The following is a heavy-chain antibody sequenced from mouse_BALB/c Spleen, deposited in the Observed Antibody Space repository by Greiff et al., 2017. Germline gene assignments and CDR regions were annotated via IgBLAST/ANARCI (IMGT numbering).Heavy chain of an antibody. CDR2: IYPGDGDT. J-gene: IGHJ3*01. CDR3: ARGELAWFAY. V-gene: IGHV1-80*01. D-gene: IGHD3-3*01. CDR1: GYAFSSYW. Sequence: VKLMESGAELVRPGSSVKISCKASGYAFSSYWLNWVKQRPGQGLGWIGQIYPGDGDTNYNGKFKGKATLTADKSSSTAYMQLSSLTSEDSAVYFCARGELAWFAYWGQGTLVTVSA.